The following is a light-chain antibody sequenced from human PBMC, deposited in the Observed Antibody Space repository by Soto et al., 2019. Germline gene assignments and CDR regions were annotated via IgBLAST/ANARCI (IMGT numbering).Light chain of an antibody. CDR3: TSYGGRDNLI. Sequence: QSVLTQPPSASGSPGQSVTISCTGTSSDVGGYNYVSWFQQHPGKAPKLIISEVNKRPSGVPDRFSGSKSGNTASLTVSGLQAEDEADYYCTSYGGRDNLIFSGGTQLTVL. CDR2: EVN. J-gene: IGLJ2*01. CDR1: SSDVGGYNY. V-gene: IGLV2-8*01.